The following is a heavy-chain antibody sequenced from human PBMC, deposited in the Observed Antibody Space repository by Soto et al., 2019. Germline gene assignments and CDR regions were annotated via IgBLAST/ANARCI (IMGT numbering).Heavy chain of an antibody. CDR3: ARGGSDGDYVDY. CDR2: IWYDGSNK. V-gene: IGHV3-33*01. J-gene: IGHJ4*02. CDR1: GFTFSSYG. D-gene: IGHD4-17*01. Sequence: QVQLVESGGGVVQPGRSLRLSCAASGFTFSSYGMHWVRQAPGKGLEWVAVIWYDGSNKYYADSVKGRFTISRDNSKNTLYLQMTSLRAEDTAVYYCARGGSDGDYVDYWGQGTLVTVSS.